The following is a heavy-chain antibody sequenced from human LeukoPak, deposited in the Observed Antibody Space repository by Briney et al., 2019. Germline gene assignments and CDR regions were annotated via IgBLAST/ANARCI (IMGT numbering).Heavy chain of an antibody. D-gene: IGHD3-22*01. Sequence: SETLSLTCTVSGGSISSSSYYWGWIRQPPGKGLEWIGSIYYSGNTYYNPSLKSRVAISVDTSKSHFSLKLSSVTAADTAVYYCARQGTECYDNSGYYDAFDIWGQGTMVTVSS. CDR1: GGSISSSSYY. J-gene: IGHJ3*02. V-gene: IGHV4-39*01. CDR2: IYYSGNT. CDR3: ARQGTECYDNSGYYDAFDI.